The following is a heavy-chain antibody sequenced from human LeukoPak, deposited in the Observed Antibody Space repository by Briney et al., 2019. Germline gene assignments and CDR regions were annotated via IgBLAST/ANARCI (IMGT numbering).Heavy chain of an antibody. Sequence: ASVKVSCKASGYTFTGYYMHWVRQAPGQGLEWMGWINPNSGGTNYAQKFQGRVTMTRDTSINTVYLELSSLTSDDTVIYYCARKDAGPSSFDYWGQGSLVTVSS. V-gene: IGHV1-2*02. CDR3: ARKDAGPSSFDY. J-gene: IGHJ4*02. CDR1: GYTFTGYY. CDR2: INPNSGGT.